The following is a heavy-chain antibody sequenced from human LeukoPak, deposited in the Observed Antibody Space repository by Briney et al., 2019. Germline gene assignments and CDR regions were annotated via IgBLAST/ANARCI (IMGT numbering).Heavy chain of an antibody. J-gene: IGHJ3*02. V-gene: IGHV3-23*01. Sequence: GGSLRLSCAASGFTFSSYTMSWVRQAPGKGLEWVSSISGSGGSTYYADSVKGRFTISRDNSKNTLYLQMNSLRADDTAVYYCAKDRTGYSYATDAFDIWGQGTMVTVSS. CDR3: AKDRTGYSYATDAFDI. CDR2: ISGSGGST. CDR1: GFTFSSYT. D-gene: IGHD5-18*01.